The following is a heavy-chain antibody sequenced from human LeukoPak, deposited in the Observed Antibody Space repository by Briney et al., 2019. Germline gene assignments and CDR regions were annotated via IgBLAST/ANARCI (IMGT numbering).Heavy chain of an antibody. CDR1: GGSISSYY. CDR3: ARIVVRGVNTYYFDY. J-gene: IGHJ4*02. Sequence: SETLSLTCTVSGGSISSYYWSWIRQPPGKGLEWIGYIYYSGSTNYNPSLKGRVTISVDTSKNQFSLKLSSVTAADTAVYYCARIVVRGVNTYYFDYWGQGTLVTVSS. CDR2: IYYSGST. D-gene: IGHD3-10*01. V-gene: IGHV4-59*08.